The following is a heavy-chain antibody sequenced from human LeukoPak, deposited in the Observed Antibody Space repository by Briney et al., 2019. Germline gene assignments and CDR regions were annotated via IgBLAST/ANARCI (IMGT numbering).Heavy chain of an antibody. D-gene: IGHD6-13*01. CDR3: ARDLGTDQQLIFFDY. CDR2: ISAYNGNT. Sequence: ASVKVSCKASGYTFTSFGISWVRQAPGQGFEWMGWISAYNGNTNYAQKLQGRVTMTTDTSTSTAYMELRSLRSDDTAVYYCARDLGTDQQLIFFDYWGQGTLVTVSS. CDR1: GYTFTSFG. V-gene: IGHV1-18*04. J-gene: IGHJ4*02.